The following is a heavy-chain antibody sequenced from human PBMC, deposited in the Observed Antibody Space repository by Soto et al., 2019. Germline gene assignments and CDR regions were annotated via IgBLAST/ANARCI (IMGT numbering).Heavy chain of an antibody. J-gene: IGHJ6*04. CDR2: TYYRSKWYN. D-gene: IGHD6-13*01. CDR1: GDIVSSNSAA. Sequence: SQTLSLTCAVSGDIVSSNSAAWNWIRQSPSRGLEWLGRTYYRSKWYNDYAVSVKSRITINPDTSKSQFSLQLNSVTPEDTAVYYCARDQIAAAGRGNYYYYGMAVWGKGTTVTVSS. CDR3: ARDQIAAAGRGNYYYYGMAV. V-gene: IGHV6-1*01.